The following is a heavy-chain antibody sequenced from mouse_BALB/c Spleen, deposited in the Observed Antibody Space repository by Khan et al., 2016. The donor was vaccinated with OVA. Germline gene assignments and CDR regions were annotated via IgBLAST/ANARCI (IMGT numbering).Heavy chain of an antibody. CDR2: INPNTGYT. CDR1: GYNLTNSW. D-gene: IGHD2-12*01. Sequence: QVQLQQSGAELAKPGASVKMSCKASGYNLTNSWMHWLKKSPGQGLEWIGYINPNTGYTDYSQKFRDKATLTADKSSSTAYMQLTSLTSEDSAVYHCARSPDSYDRGDYWGQGTSVTVSS. V-gene: IGHV1-7*01. J-gene: IGHJ4*01. CDR3: ARSPDSYDRGDY.